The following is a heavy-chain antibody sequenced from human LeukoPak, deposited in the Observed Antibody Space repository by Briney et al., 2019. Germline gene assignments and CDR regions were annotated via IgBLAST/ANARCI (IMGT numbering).Heavy chain of an antibody. J-gene: IGHJ6*02. D-gene: IGHD6-13*01. V-gene: IGHV4-59*08. CDR2: IYYSGST. Sequence: SETLSLTCTVSGGSISSYYWSWIRQPAGKGLEWIGYIYYSGSTNYNPSLKSRVTISVDTSKNQFSLKLSSVTAADTAVYYCARRNYASSWYPYYYYYGMDVWGQGTTVTVSS. CDR3: ARRNYASSWYPYYYYYGMDV. CDR1: GGSISSYY.